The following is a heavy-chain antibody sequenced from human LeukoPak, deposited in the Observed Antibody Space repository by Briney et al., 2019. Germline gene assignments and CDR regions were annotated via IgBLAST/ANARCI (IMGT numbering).Heavy chain of an antibody. CDR3: ARSQSSSLIDY. J-gene: IGHJ4*02. Sequence: GRSLRLSCAASGFSSSAYGVHWVRQAPGKGLEWVAVIWYDGSSKDYADSVKGRFTFSRDNSKNTLYLQMNSLTVEDTAVYYCARSQSSSLIDYWGQGTLVTVSS. D-gene: IGHD6-13*01. CDR2: IWYDGSSK. CDR1: GFSSSAYG. V-gene: IGHV3-33*01.